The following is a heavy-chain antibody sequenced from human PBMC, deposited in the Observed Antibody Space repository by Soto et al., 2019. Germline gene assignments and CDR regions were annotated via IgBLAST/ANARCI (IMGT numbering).Heavy chain of an antibody. Sequence: GGSLRLSCAASGFSFRNYAMSWVRQAPGKGLEWISTLTGSSSNIYYADSLKGRFAISRDNSRNTLYLQMNSLTAEDTAVYYCANGRATYGLLTHDYWGQGTLVTVSS. J-gene: IGHJ4*02. CDR1: GFSFRNYA. CDR3: ANGRATYGLLTHDY. V-gene: IGHV3-23*01. D-gene: IGHD3-10*01. CDR2: LTGSSSNI.